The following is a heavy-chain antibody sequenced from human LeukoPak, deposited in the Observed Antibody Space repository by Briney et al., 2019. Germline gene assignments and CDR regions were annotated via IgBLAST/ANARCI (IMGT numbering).Heavy chain of an antibody. CDR2: IYADGNT. Sequence: GGSLRLSCAASGFLVNTNYMTWVRQAPGRGLEWVSFIYADGNTYYADSVKGRFTISRDNSKNTLYLRMSSLRAEDTAVYHCARRNHYDSKETDYWGQGTLVTVSS. D-gene: IGHD3-22*01. V-gene: IGHV3-53*05. J-gene: IGHJ4*02. CDR3: ARRNHYDSKETDY. CDR1: GFLVNTNY.